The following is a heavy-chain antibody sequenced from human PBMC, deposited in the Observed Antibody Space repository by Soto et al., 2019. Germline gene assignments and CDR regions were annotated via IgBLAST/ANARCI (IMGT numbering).Heavy chain of an antibody. Sequence: ASVKVSCKASGYTFTSDGISWVRQAPGQGLEWMGWISAYNGNTNYAQKFQDRVTMTTDTSTSTAYMELRSLRSDDTAVYYCARDDPLGVVVVAAMGDAFHIWGQGTMVTVSS. CDR1: GYTFTSDG. J-gene: IGHJ3*02. D-gene: IGHD2-15*01. CDR3: ARDDPLGVVVVAAMGDAFHI. CDR2: ISAYNGNT. V-gene: IGHV1-18*01.